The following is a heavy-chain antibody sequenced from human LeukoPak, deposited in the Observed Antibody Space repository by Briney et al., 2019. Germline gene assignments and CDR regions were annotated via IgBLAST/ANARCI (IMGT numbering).Heavy chain of an antibody. Sequence: SETLSLTCTVSGGSISSYYWSWIRQPPGKGLEWIWYIYYSGSTNYNPSLKSRVTISVDTSKNQFSLKLSSVTAADTAVYYCARESGSSGWYLADYWGQGTLVTVSS. V-gene: IGHV4-59*01. J-gene: IGHJ4*02. CDR1: GGSISSYY. CDR2: IYYSGST. D-gene: IGHD6-19*01. CDR3: ARESGSSGWYLADY.